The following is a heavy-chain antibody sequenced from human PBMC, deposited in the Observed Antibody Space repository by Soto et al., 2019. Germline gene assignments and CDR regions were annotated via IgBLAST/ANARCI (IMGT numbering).Heavy chain of an antibody. CDR1: GVDFRGSY. Sequence: LRLSCVGSGVDFRGSYMNWIRQAPGKGLEWISYISDTGRTIHYADSVKGRFVISRDNSRDSLYLQMNDLRADDTAIYYCAGFKEGKIVGLRWLDPWGQGTRVTVSS. J-gene: IGHJ5*02. CDR2: ISDTGRTI. D-gene: IGHD3-16*02. CDR3: AGFKEGKIVGLRWLDP. V-gene: IGHV3-11*01.